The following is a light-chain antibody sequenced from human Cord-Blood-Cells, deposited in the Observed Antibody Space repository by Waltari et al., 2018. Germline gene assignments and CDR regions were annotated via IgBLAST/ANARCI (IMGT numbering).Light chain of an antibody. V-gene: IGLV2-8*01. Sequence: QPALTPPHSASGPPGQSVTIPCTGTISDVGGYSYFSWYQQHPGKAPKLMIYEVSKRPSGVPGRFSGSKSGNTASLTVSGLQAEDEADYYCSSYAGSNNLVFGGGTKLTVL. CDR2: EVS. CDR3: SSYAGSNNLV. J-gene: IGLJ3*02. CDR1: ISDVGGYSY.